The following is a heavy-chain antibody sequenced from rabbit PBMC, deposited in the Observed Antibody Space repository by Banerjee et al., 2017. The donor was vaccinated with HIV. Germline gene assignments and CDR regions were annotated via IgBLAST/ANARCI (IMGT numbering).Heavy chain of an antibody. CDR2: IGAGSSGTT. Sequence: QEQLEESGGDLVKPEGSLTLTCTASGFSFSSSYDMCWVRQAPGKGLEWIACIGAGSSGTTYYASWAKGRFTISKTSSTTVTLQMTSLTAADTATYFCARDLAGVIGWNFDLWGPGTLVTVS. J-gene: IGHJ4*01. CDR3: ARDLAGVIGWNFDL. D-gene: IGHD4-1*01. CDR1: GFSFSSSYD. V-gene: IGHV1S45*01.